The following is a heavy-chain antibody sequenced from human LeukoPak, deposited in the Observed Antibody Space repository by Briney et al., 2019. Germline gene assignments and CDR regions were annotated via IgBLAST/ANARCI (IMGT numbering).Heavy chain of an antibody. CDR3: ARDGGYTRGWTYGAGDC. J-gene: IGHJ4*02. CDR2: ILNDGSDK. CDR1: GLLMSRYH. D-gene: IGHD6-19*01. V-gene: IGHV3-30*14. Sequence: GGSLSLPCNACGLLMSRYHELCLRQAPGKGLECVAVILNDGSDKYYADSVKGRFTISRDDSTNTLYLQKNSRRGEDTVLEYCARDGGYTRGWTYGAGDCWGQGTLVTVSS.